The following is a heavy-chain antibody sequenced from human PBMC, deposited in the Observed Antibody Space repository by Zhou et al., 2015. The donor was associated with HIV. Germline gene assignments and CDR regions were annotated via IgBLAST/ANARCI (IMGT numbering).Heavy chain of an antibody. CDR3: ARVGMNYDYXLDL. V-gene: IGHV1-69*04. CDR2: ITPMLDVY. J-gene: IGHJ3*01. D-gene: IGHD3-16*01. CDR1: GGTFSGSD. Sequence: LVQSGTEVREPGSSVKVSCKASGGTFSGSDLSWVRQAPGQGLEWMGRITPMLDVYNYAERFRARLSITVDRETSAAFMELSNLTSEDAAVYFCARVGMNYDYXLDLWGQGTKVIVSS.